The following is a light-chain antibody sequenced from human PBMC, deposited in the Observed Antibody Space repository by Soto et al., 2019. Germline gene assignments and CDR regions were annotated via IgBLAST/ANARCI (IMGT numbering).Light chain of an antibody. CDR1: QSVSSN. CDR3: QHYKDWPTP. J-gene: IGKJ1*01. CDR2: DAS. Sequence: EIVMKQSPATLSVSTGERATLSCRASQSVSSNVAWYQQKPGQAPSLLIYDASTRATGIPARFSGSGSGTEFTLIISSLQSEDFAVYYCQHYKDWPTPFGQGTKVDIK. V-gene: IGKV3-15*01.